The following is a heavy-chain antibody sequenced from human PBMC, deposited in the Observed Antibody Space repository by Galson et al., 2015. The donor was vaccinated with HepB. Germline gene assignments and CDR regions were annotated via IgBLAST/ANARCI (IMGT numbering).Heavy chain of an antibody. D-gene: IGHD2-21*01. J-gene: IGHJ4*02. Sequence: SLRLSCAASGFTFSNAWMSWVRQAPGKGLEWVGRIKSKTDGGTTDYAAPVKGRFTISRDDSKNTLYLQMNSLKTEDTAVYYCTTDPEGSVVSVDYWGQGTLVTVSS. CDR3: TTDPEGSVVSVDY. CDR1: GFTFSNAW. CDR2: IKSKTDGGTT. V-gene: IGHV3-15*01.